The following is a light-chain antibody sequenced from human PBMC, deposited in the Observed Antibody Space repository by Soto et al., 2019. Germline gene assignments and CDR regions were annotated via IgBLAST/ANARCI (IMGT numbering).Light chain of an antibody. J-gene: IGLJ3*02. CDR3: QSYDSSLSGWV. Sequence: QSVLTQPPSVSGAPGQRVTISCTGSSSNIGAGYDVHWYQQLPRTAPKLLIYGNSNRPSGVPDRFSGSKSGTSASLAITGLQAEDEADYYCQSYDSSLSGWVFGGGTKLTGL. CDR2: GNS. V-gene: IGLV1-40*01. CDR1: SSNIGAGYD.